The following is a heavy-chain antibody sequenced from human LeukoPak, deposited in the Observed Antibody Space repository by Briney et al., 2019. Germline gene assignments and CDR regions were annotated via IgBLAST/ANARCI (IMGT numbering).Heavy chain of an antibody. D-gene: IGHD6-19*01. V-gene: IGHV3-66*01. CDR3: AKERSLEIAVAGTIFDY. Sequence: GGSLRLSCAAPGFTFSSYSMNWVRQAPGKGLEWVSVIYSGGDTYYTDSVKGRFTISRDNSKNMIYLEMSSLKAEDTAVYYCAKERSLEIAVAGTIFDYWGQGTLVTVSS. J-gene: IGHJ4*02. CDR2: IYSGGDT. CDR1: GFTFSSYS.